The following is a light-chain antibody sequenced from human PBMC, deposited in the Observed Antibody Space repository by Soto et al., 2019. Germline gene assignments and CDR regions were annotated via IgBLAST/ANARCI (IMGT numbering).Light chain of an antibody. J-gene: IGLJ3*02. V-gene: IGLV2-11*01. Sequence: QSALTQPRSVSGSPGQSVTISCTGTNSDIGNYNYVSWYQQHPGKAPKVMIYDVSKQPSGVPDRFSGSKSGNTASLTISGLQAEDEADYYCCSYPGSHTWVFGGGTKVTVL. CDR2: DVS. CDR1: NSDIGNYNY. CDR3: CSYPGSHTWV.